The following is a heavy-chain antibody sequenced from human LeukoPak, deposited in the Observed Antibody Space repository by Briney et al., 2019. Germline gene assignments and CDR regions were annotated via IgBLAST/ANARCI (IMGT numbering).Heavy chain of an antibody. J-gene: IGHJ4*02. CDR2: ISSTGSII. CDR1: GFTFSDYY. Sequence: GGSLRLSCAASGFTFSDYYMSWIRQAPGKGLEWVSYISSTGSIIYYADSVKGRFTISRDNAKKSLYLQMNSLRAEDTAVFYCARGGLAAVDDYWGQGTLVTVSS. CDR3: ARGGLAAVDDY. V-gene: IGHV3-11*04. D-gene: IGHD6-13*01.